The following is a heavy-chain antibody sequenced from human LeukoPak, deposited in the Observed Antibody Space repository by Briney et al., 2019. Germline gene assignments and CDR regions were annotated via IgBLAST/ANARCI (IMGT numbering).Heavy chain of an antibody. D-gene: IGHD3-10*01. CDR2: MNPNSGNT. CDR1: GYTFTSYG. J-gene: IGHJ4*02. Sequence: GASVKVSCKASGYTFTSYGINWVRQATGQGLEWMGWMNPNSGNTGYAQKFQGRVTMTRNTSISTAYMELSSLRSEDTAVYYCARASGGSGSYNFDYWGQGTLVTVSS. CDR3: ARASGGSGSYNFDY. V-gene: IGHV1-8*01.